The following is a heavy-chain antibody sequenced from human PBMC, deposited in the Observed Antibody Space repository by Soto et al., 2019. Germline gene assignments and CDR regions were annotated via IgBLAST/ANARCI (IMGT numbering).Heavy chain of an antibody. V-gene: IGHV4-30-4*01. CDR1: GGSIGGGDYY. J-gene: IGHJ6*02. CDR3: ASHDYAHYGMDV. D-gene: IGHD3-16*01. CDR2: IYYSGST. Sequence: SETLSLTCTVSGGSIGGGDYYWGGIRQPPGKGLEWIGYIYYSGSTYYNPSLKSRVTISVDTSKNQFSLKLRSVTAADTAVYYCASHDYAHYGMDVWGQGTTVTVSS.